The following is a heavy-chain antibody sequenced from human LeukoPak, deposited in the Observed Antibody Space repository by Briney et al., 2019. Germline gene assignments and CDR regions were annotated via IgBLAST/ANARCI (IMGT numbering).Heavy chain of an antibody. V-gene: IGHV4-59*01. D-gene: IGHD2-15*01. Sequence: MSSETLSLTCTVSGGSISTYYWNWIRQPPGKGLEWIGYIYHSGSTNYNPSLQSRVTISVDTSKNQFSLNLNSVTAADTAVYYCARIHRYCSGGACYVLDNWGQGTLVAVSS. CDR2: IYHSGST. CDR1: GGSISTYY. J-gene: IGHJ4*02. CDR3: ARIHRYCSGGACYVLDN.